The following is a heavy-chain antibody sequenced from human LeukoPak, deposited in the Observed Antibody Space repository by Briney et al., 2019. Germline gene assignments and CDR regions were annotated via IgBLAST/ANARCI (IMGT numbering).Heavy chain of an antibody. D-gene: IGHD3-22*01. J-gene: IGHJ4*02. V-gene: IGHV3-23*01. CDR2: ISGSGGST. Sequence: GGSLRLSCAASGFTFSRYWMTWVRQAPGKGLEWVSAISGSGGSTYYADSVKGRFTISRDNSKNTLYLQMNSLRAEDTAVYYCAKEHYDSSGLQFFDYWGQGTLVTVSS. CDR1: GFTFSRYW. CDR3: AKEHYDSSGLQFFDY.